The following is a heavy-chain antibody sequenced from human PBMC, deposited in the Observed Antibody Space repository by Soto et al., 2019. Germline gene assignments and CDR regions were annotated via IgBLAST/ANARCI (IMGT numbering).Heavy chain of an antibody. CDR3: ARDYSMREWLNPHNWFDP. CDR2: INAGNGNT. Sequence: QVQLVQSGAEVKKPGASVKVSCKVSGYTFTSYAMHWVRQAPGQRLEWMGWINAGNGNTKYSQKFQGRVTITRDTSASTAYMELSSLRSEDTAVYYCARDYSMREWLNPHNWFDPWGQGTLVTVSS. D-gene: IGHD3-3*01. V-gene: IGHV1-3*01. CDR1: GYTFTSYA. J-gene: IGHJ5*02.